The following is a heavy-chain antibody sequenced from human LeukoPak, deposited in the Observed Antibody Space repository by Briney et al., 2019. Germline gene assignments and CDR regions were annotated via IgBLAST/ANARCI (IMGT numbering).Heavy chain of an antibody. CDR2: INPNSGGT. CDR3: ARPVSYDYVWGSYRQVGYYFDY. Sequence: ASVKVSFKASGYTFTGYYMHWVRQAPGQGLEWMGWINPNSGGTNYAQKFQGRVTMTRDTSISTAYMELSRLRSDDTAVYYCARPVSYDYVWGSYRQVGYYFDYWGQGTLVTVSS. V-gene: IGHV1-2*02. J-gene: IGHJ4*02. D-gene: IGHD3-16*02. CDR1: GYTFTGYY.